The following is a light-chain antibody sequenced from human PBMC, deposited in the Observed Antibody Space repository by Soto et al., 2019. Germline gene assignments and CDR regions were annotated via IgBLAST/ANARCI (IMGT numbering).Light chain of an antibody. CDR2: TNN. Sequence: QSVLTQPPSASGTPGQRVTISCSGGSSNIGSNTVNWYQHLPGTAPKLLIDTNNQRPSGVPDRFSGSKSGTSASLAISGLRSEDEDDYYCATWDDSLNGYVFGTGTKLTVL. CDR1: SSNIGSNT. J-gene: IGLJ1*01. CDR3: ATWDDSLNGYV. V-gene: IGLV1-44*01.